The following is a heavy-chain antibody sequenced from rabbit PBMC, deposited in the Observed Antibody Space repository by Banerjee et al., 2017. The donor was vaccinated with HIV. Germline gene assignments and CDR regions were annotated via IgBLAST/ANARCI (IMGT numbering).Heavy chain of an antibody. D-gene: IGHD2-1*01. CDR2: IYTGSGYT. V-gene: IGHV1S40*01. CDR3: ARTGDADYGVADVFNL. CDR1: GFSFSSSYY. Sequence: QSLEESGGDLVKPGASLTLTCTASGFSFSSSYYMCWVRQAPGKGLEWIACIYTGSGYTWYASWVNGRFTISKTSSTTVDLQMTSLTAADTATYFCARTGDADYGVADVFNLWGPGTLVTVS. J-gene: IGHJ4*01.